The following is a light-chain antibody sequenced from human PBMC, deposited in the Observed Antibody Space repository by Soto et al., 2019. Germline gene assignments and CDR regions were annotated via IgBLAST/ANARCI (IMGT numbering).Light chain of an antibody. CDR1: QGIRND. V-gene: IGKV1-13*02. Sequence: IRMTKSPSSLSASVGDRVTITCRASQGIRNDLGWYQQKPGKAPKLLIYDASSLESGVPSRFSGSGSGTDFTLTISSLQPEDFATHYCQQANSFPLTFGGATKVDNK. CDR3: QQANSFPLT. CDR2: DAS. J-gene: IGKJ4*01.